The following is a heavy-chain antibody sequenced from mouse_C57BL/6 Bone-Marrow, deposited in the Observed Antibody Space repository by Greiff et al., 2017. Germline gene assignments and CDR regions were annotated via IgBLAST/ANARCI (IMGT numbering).Heavy chain of an antibody. CDR1: GFNIKDDY. CDR3: SSFDGNYFDF. Sequence: EVQLVESGAELVRPGASVKLSCTASGFNIKDDYIHWVKQRPEQGLEWIGWIDPEIGDTEYASKFQGKATITSDTSSNPAYLQPSSLTSEDTAVYYCSSFDGNYFDFWGQGTPLTVAS. D-gene: IGHD2-3*01. V-gene: IGHV14-4*01. J-gene: IGHJ2*01. CDR2: IDPEIGDT.